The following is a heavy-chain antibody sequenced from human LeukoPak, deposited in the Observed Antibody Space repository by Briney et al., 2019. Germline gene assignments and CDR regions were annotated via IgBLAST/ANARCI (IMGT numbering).Heavy chain of an antibody. J-gene: IGHJ6*03. D-gene: IGHD6-13*01. CDR3: ARGAAPTGGYFYYMDV. CDR1: GGSISSYY. CDR2: IFPSGST. Sequence: PSETLSLTCTVSGGSISSYYWSWFRQPAGKGLEWIGRIFPSGSTRYNPSLKSRVTMSLDTSRNQFSLKVNSVTAADTAMYYCARGAAPTGGYFYYMDVWGKGTTVTVSS. V-gene: IGHV4-4*07.